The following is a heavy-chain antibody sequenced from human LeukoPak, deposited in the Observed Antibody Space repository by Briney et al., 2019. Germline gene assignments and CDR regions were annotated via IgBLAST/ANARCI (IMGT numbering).Heavy chain of an antibody. J-gene: IGHJ6*03. CDR1: GYTFTGYY. V-gene: IGHV1-46*01. CDR2: INPSGGST. CDR3: ARGPLSRGYYYYYMDV. Sequence: GASVKVSCKASGYTFTGYYMHWVRQAPGQGLEWMGIINPSGGSTSYAQKFQGRVTMTRDMSTSTVYMELSSLRSEDTAVYYCARGPLSRGYYYYYMDVWGKGTTVTISS.